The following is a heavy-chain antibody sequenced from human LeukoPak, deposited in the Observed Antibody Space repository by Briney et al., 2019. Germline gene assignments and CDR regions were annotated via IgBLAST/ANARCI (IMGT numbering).Heavy chain of an antibody. CDR3: ARQSVTGFYFDY. V-gene: IGHV4-59*08. CDR1: NGSTSSYY. J-gene: IGHJ4*02. CDR2: IYYSGTT. D-gene: IGHD3-9*01. Sequence: TSESLSLTCSVSNGSTSSYYWSWIRQPPGKGLGWIGYIYYSGTTNYSPSLKSRVTISADTSKNQFSLKLSSVTAADAAVYYCARQSVTGFYFDYWGQGALVTVSS.